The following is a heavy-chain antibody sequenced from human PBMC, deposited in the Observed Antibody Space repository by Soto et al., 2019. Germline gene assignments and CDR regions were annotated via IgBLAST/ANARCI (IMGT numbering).Heavy chain of an antibody. CDR3: ARAFDYGGNTLDF. CDR2: ISSDGSNK. Sequence: QVQLVESGGGVVQPGRSLRLSCAASGFTFSSYGMHWVRQAPGKGLEWVAVISSDGSNKYYADSVKGRFTISRDSSKNTLYLQMNSLRAEDTAVCYCARAFDYGGNTLDFWGKGTLVTVSS. D-gene: IGHD4-17*01. J-gene: IGHJ4*02. V-gene: IGHV3-30*03. CDR1: GFTFSSYG.